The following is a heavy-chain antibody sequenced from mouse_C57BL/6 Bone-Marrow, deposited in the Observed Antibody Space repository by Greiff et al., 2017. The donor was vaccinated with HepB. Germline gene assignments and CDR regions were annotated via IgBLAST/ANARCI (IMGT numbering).Heavy chain of an antibody. CDR3: ARDYGSSPYYAMDY. J-gene: IGHJ4*01. V-gene: IGHV1-18*01. Sequence: VQLQQSGPELVKPGASVKIPCKASGYTFTDYNMDWVKQSHGKSLEWIGDINPNNGGTIYNQKFKGKATLTVDKSSSTAYMELRSLTSEDTAVYYGARDYGSSPYYAMDYWGQGTSVTVAS. CDR1: GYTFTDYN. D-gene: IGHD1-1*01. CDR2: INPNNGGT.